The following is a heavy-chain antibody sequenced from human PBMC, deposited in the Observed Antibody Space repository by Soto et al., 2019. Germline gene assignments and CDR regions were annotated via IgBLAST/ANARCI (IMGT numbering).Heavy chain of an antibody. D-gene: IGHD6-19*01. CDR2: ISGSGDST. CDR3: AKESSSGSSFAY. V-gene: IGHV3-23*01. J-gene: IGHJ4*02. CDR1: GFTFSTYA. Sequence: EVQLLESGGGLVQPGGSLRLSCAASGFTFSTYAMNWVRQAPGKGLEWVSGISGSGDSTYYADSVKGRFTVSRDNSKNTLYLQMNTLRAEDTAVFYCAKESSSGSSFAYWGQGTLVTVSS.